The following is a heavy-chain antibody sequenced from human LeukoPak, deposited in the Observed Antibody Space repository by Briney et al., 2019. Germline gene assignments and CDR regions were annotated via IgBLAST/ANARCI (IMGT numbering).Heavy chain of an antibody. CDR1: GYSFTSYW. V-gene: IGHV5-51*01. D-gene: IGHD3-22*01. Sequence: GESLKISCKGSGYSFTSYWIGWVRQMPGKGLEWMGIIYPGDSDTGYSPSFQGQVTISADKSISTAYLQWSSLKASDTAMYYCARPADSSGYYRSWVFDYWGQGTLVTVSS. J-gene: IGHJ4*02. CDR3: ARPADSSGYYRSWVFDY. CDR2: IYPGDSDT.